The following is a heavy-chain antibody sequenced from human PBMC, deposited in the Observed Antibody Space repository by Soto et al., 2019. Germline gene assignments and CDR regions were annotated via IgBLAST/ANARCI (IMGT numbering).Heavy chain of an antibody. CDR2: LYTSGST. Sequence: EVQLVESGGGLVQPGGSLRLSCAASGFTVSNKHMTWVRQAPGKGLEWVSVLYTSGSTYDADSVNGRFTISTDNSKNTLYLQMSSLRTEDTAVYYCAAREESWNDAAFDLWGQGTMVTVSS. D-gene: IGHD1-1*01. V-gene: IGHV3-66*01. CDR3: AAREESWNDAAFDL. J-gene: IGHJ3*01. CDR1: GFTVSNKH.